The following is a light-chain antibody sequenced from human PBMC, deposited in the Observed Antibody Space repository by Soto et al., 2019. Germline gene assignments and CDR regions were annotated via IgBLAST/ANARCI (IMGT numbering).Light chain of an antibody. CDR3: CSYAGSYGV. V-gene: IGLV2-11*01. Sequence: QSVLTQPRSVSGSPGQSVTISCTGTSSDVGGYNYVSWYQQHPGKAPKLMIYDVSKRPSGVPDRFSGSKSGNTASLTISGLQAEDEADYYCCSYAGSYGVFGTGTKVTVI. CDR1: SSDVGGYNY. CDR2: DVS. J-gene: IGLJ1*01.